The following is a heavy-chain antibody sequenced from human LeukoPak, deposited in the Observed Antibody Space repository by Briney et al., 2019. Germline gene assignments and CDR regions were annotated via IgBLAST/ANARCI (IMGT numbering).Heavy chain of an antibody. J-gene: IGHJ4*02. V-gene: IGHV3-74*01. CDR2: IDTDGSST. Sequence: GGSLRLSCAASGFTFSNHWMYWVRQGPGKGLVWISDIDTDGSSTNYADPVKGRFTISRDNAKNTLYLQMNSLRAADTAVYYCVRALGDYWGQGDYWGQGTLVTVSS. D-gene: IGHD3-16*01. CDR1: GFTFSNHW. CDR3: VRALGDYWGQGDY.